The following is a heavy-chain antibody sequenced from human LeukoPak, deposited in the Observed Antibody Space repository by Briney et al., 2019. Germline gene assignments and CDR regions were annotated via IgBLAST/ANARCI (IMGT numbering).Heavy chain of an antibody. CDR3: ARGGCGGGDSFSVLDY. J-gene: IGHJ4*02. D-gene: IGHD2-21*02. CDR1: SGSISSYY. CDR2: IYYSGST. V-gene: IGHV4-59*01. Sequence: SETLSLTCTVSSGSISSYYWSWIRQPPGKGLEWIGYIYYSGSTNYNPSLKSRVTISVDTSKNQFSLKLSSVTAADTAVYYCARGGCGGGDSFSVLDYWAQGPLVPVP.